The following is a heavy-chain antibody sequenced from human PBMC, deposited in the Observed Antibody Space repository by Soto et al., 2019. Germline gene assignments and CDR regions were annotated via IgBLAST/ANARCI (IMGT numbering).Heavy chain of an antibody. D-gene: IGHD2-15*01. CDR1: GFTFSSYS. V-gene: IGHV3-21*01. Sequence: GGSLRLSCAASGFTFSSYSMNWVRQAPGKGLEWVSSISSSSSYIYYADSVKGRFTISRDNAKNSLYLQMNSLRAEDTAVYYCAAGVAATFGAFDIWGQGTMVTVSS. CDR3: AAGVAATFGAFDI. CDR2: ISSSSSYI. J-gene: IGHJ3*02.